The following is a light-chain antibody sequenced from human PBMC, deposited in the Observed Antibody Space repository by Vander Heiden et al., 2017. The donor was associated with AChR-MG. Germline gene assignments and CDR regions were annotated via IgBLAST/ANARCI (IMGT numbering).Light chain of an antibody. CDR3: SSYAGTTTHYV. CDR1: SSDVGSYKL. V-gene: IGLV2-23*01. CDR2: EDN. J-gene: IGLJ1*01. Sequence: QSALTQPASVSGSPGQSITIPCIGTSSDVGSYKLVSWYQQHPGNAPKLMIYEDNERPSGVSNRFSGSKSGNTASLTISGLQPEDEADYYCSSYAGTTTHYVFGTGTKVTVL.